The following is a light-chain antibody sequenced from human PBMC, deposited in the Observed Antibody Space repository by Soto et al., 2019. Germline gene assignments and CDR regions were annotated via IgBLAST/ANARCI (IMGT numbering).Light chain of an antibody. CDR2: AAS. CDR1: QDINSW. CDR3: QQYNIYPLT. V-gene: IGKV1D-16*01. J-gene: IGKJ4*01. Sequence: DVQMTQSPSSLSASVGDRVTITCRASQDINSWLAWYQQKPEKAPKSLIHAASSLQTGVPSRFSGSGSGTEFTRTISSLQPEDSATYYCQQYNIYPLTFGGGTKVEIK.